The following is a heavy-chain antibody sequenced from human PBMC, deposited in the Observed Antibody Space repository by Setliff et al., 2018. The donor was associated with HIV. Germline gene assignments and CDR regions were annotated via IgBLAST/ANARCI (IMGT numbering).Heavy chain of an antibody. CDR1: GATFSNSA. D-gene: IGHD2-8*01. J-gene: IGHJ4*02. Sequence: GASVKVSCKASGATFSNSALTWVRQAPGQGLEWMGGSIPLFKTVNYAQKFQGRLTISTDELMTTAYMELSSLKSEDTAVYYCASGSGYCRNGDCYIGVHKNPDKYFYDYWGQGTLVTSP. V-gene: IGHV1-69*05. CDR3: ASGSGYCRNGDCYIGVHKNPDKYFYDY. CDR2: SIPLFKTV.